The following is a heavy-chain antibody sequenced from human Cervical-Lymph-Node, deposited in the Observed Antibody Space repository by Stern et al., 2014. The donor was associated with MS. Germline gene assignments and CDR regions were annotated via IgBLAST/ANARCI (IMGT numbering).Heavy chain of an antibody. CDR1: GDSISRGHW. CDR3: ARNGGNYAFDY. CDR2: IYNSGST. J-gene: IGHJ4*02. D-gene: IGHD3-16*01. Sequence: QLQLQESGPGLVKPSGTLSLTCAVSGDSISRGHWWSWVRQPPGKGLEWIGEIYNSGSTNYTPSLKSRVTISVDTSKNHFSLHLNSVTAADTAVYYCARNGGNYAFDYWGQGTLVTVSS. V-gene: IGHV4-4*02.